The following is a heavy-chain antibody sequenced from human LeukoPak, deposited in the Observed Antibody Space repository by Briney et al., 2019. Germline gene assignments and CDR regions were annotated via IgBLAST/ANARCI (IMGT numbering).Heavy chain of an antibody. CDR2: INSDGSSR. CDR3: EELGITMIGGV. J-gene: IGHJ6*04. CDR1: GFTFSSYW. Sequence: GGSLRLSCAASGFTFSSYWMHWVRQAPGKGLVWVSRINSDGSSRSYADSVKGRFTISRDNAKNTLDLQMNSLRAEDTAVYYCEELGITMIGGVWGKGTTVTISS. V-gene: IGHV3-74*01. D-gene: IGHD3-10*02.